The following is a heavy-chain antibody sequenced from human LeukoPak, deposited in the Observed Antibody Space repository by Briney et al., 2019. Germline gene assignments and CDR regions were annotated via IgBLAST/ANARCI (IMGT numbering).Heavy chain of an antibody. CDR3: AKSLRQGTMIVPPLPLGY. V-gene: IGHV3-23*01. D-gene: IGHD3-22*01. CDR2: ISGSGGST. CDR1: GFTFSSYA. J-gene: IGHJ4*02. Sequence: GGSLRLSCAASGFTFSSYAMSWVRQAPGKGLEWVSAISGSGGSTYYADSVKGRFTISRDNSKNTLYLQMNSLRAEDTAVYYCAKSLRQGTMIVPPLPLGYWGQGTLVTVSS.